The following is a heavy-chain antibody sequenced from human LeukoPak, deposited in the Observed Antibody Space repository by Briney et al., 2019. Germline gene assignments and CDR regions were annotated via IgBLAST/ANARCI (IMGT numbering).Heavy chain of an antibody. CDR1: GFTFTSSA. Sequence: SVKVSCKASGFTFTSSAMQWVRQARGQRLEWIGWIVVGSGNTNYAQKFQERVTITRDMSTSTAYMELSSLRSEDTAVYYCAASYSSSSSPDYWGQGTLVTVSS. J-gene: IGHJ4*02. D-gene: IGHD6-6*01. CDR3: AASYSSSSSPDY. CDR2: IVVGSGNT. V-gene: IGHV1-58*02.